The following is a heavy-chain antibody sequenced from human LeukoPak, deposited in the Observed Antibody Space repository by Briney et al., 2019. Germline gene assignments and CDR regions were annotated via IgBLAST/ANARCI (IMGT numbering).Heavy chain of an antibody. CDR1: GFTFSSYG. V-gene: IGHV3-30*02. Sequence: PGGSLRLSCAASGFTFSSYGMHWVRQAPGKGLEWVAFIRYDGSNKYYADSVKGRFTISRDNSKNTLYLQMNSLRAEDTAVYYCAKSGLRYFDWLPPTDFYYYYMDVWGKGTTVTISS. CDR2: IRYDGSNK. CDR3: AKSGLRYFDWLPPTDFYYYYMDV. D-gene: IGHD3-9*01. J-gene: IGHJ6*03.